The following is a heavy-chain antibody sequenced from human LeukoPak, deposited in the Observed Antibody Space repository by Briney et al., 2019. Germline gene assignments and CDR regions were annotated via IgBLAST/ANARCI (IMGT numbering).Heavy chain of an antibody. D-gene: IGHD2-2*01. Sequence: SENLSLTCTVSGGSISSGSYYWSWIRQPAGKGLEWIGRIYTSGSTNYNPSLKSRVTISVDTSKNQFSLKLSSVTAADTAVYYCAREDSSTSSFDIWGQGTMVTVSS. V-gene: IGHV4-61*02. CDR3: AREDSSTSSFDI. CDR1: GGSISSGSYY. CDR2: IYTSGST. J-gene: IGHJ3*02.